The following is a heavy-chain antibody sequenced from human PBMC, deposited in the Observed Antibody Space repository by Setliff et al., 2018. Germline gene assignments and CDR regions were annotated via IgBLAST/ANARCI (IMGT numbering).Heavy chain of an antibody. CDR3: ASRSDFDWSKKTSDYYYGMEV. J-gene: IGHJ6*02. Sequence: SVKVSCKASGYTFTYRYLHWVRQAPGQALEWMGWITPFNDNTNYAQKFQDRVTITRDRSMSTAYMELSSLRSEDTAMYYCASRSDFDWSKKTSDYYYGMEVWGQGTTVTV. D-gene: IGHD3-9*01. V-gene: IGHV1-45*02. CDR2: ITPFNDNT. CDR1: GYTFTYRY.